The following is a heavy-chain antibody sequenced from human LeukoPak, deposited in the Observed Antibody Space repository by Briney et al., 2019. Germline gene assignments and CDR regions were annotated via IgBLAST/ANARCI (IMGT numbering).Heavy chain of an antibody. CDR2: ISDSSAM. V-gene: IGHV3-48*01. Sequence: GGSLRLSCAASGFTFSTYSMKWVRQAPGKGLEWVSYISDSSAMYYADSVRGRFTISRENDKNSLFLQMNSLRAEDTAVYYCARDGGYSGYDADCWGQGTLVTVSS. J-gene: IGHJ4*02. CDR3: ARDGGYSGYDADC. CDR1: GFTFSTYS. D-gene: IGHD5-12*01.